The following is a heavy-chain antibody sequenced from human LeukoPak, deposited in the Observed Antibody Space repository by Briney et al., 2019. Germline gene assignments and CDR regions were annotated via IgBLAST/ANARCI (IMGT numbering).Heavy chain of an antibody. CDR2: INPNSGGT. CDR1: GYTFTSYA. J-gene: IGHJ4*02. Sequence: HVASVKVSCKASGYTFTSYAMNWVRQAPGQGLEWMGWINPNSGGTNYAQKFQGRVTMTRDTSISTAYMELSRLRSDDTAAYYCARGSMWYFDYWGQGTLVTVSS. D-gene: IGHD2/OR15-2a*01. CDR3: ARGSMWYFDY. V-gene: IGHV1-2*02.